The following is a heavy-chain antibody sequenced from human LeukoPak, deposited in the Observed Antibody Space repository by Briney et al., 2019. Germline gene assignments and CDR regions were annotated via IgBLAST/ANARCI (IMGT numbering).Heavy chain of an antibody. V-gene: IGHV4-59*01. CDR2: ISNSGTT. J-gene: IGHJ5*02. Sequence: SETLSLTCTVSGGSFNDYYWTWIRQAPGKGLEWLGYISNSGTTDYNPSLKSRVTMSVDTSKNQFSLKVTSVTAAETAMYYCARVVRGAVTSNCFDPWGQGTLVTVSS. D-gene: IGHD4-17*01. CDR1: GGSFNDYY. CDR3: ARVVRGAVTSNCFDP.